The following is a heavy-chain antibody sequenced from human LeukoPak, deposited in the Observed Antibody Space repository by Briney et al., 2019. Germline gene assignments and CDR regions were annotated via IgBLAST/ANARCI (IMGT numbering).Heavy chain of an antibody. D-gene: IGHD3-22*01. V-gene: IGHV4-59*08. J-gene: IGHJ4*02. CDR1: GGSISSYY. Sequence: SETLSLTCTVSGGSISSYYWSWIRQPPGKGLEWIGYIYYSGATDYNPSLKSRVTISVDTSKNQFSLKLRSVTAADTAVYYCTRHNRPADSIGYYEDYWGQGTLVTVSS. CDR3: TRHNRPADSIGYYEDY. CDR2: IYYSGAT.